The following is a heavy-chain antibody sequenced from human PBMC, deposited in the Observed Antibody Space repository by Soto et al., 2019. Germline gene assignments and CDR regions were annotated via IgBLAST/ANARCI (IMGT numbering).Heavy chain of an antibody. CDR2: VYHSGST. J-gene: IGHJ5*02. CDR1: GGSIRTTNYF. V-gene: IGHV4-39*01. Sequence: QLQLQESGPGLVRPSETLSLTCSVSGGSIRTTNYFWAWIRQPPGKDLEWIASVYHSGSTYYNPSLKCRVTVSVDPSKNQFVLTMTSASAADTALYYCARDSGWFDPWGQGTLVTVSS. CDR3: ARDSGWFDP.